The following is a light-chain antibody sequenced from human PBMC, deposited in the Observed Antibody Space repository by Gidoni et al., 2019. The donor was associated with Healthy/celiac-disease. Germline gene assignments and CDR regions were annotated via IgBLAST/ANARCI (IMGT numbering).Light chain of an antibody. CDR3: MQSRQLPLT. J-gene: IGKJ4*01. Sequence: DSVMTQTPHSLSVTPGQPDAISCKPSQSLLHSDGKTYLYWYLQKPGQPPQLLLYEVSNRFSGVPDRFSGSGSGTAFLLKTSRVEAEDVGVYYCMQSRQLPLTFGRGTKVEIK. CDR2: EVS. CDR1: QSLLHSDGKTY. V-gene: IGKV2D-29*01.